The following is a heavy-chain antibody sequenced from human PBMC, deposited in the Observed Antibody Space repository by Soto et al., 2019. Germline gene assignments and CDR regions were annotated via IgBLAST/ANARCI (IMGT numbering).Heavy chain of an antibody. CDR2: IKTNTEGGTT. CDR1: GLTISNAW. J-gene: IGHJ6*02. V-gene: IGHV3-15*07. CDR3: TTGSVEGV. D-gene: IGHD2-15*01. Sequence: ELQLVESGGGFIYPGGSLRLSCAASGLTISNAWMNWVRQAPGKGLEWVGRIKTNTEGGTTDYAAAVKGRFTVSRDDSKDTLYLQINSLKTEDTSVYYCTTGSVEGVWGQGTTVTVSS.